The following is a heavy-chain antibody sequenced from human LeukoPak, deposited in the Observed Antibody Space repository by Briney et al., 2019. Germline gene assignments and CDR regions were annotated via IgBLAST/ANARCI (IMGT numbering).Heavy chain of an antibody. D-gene: IGHD2-2*01. CDR2: IFYSGST. V-gene: IGHV4-31*03. CDR3: AREVCSSTSCDYYYGMDV. CDR1: GGSISSGGYY. J-gene: IGHJ6*02. Sequence: PSDTLSLTCTVSGGSISSGGYYWSWLRQPPGRGLEWIGYIFYSGSTYYNPSLKSRVTISVDTSKNQFSLKLSSVTAADTAVYYCAREVCSSTSCDYYYGMDVWGQGTTVTVSS.